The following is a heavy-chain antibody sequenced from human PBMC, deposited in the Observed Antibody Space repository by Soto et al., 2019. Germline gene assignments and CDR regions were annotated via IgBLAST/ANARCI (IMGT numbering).Heavy chain of an antibody. CDR3: AKEDCSSTSCYLSYYYYYMDV. J-gene: IGHJ6*03. CDR2: ISYDGSNK. Sequence: QVQLVESGGGVVQPGRSLRLSCAASGFTFSSYGMHWVRQAPGKGLEWVAVISYDGSNKYYADSVKGRFTISRDNSKNTLYLQMNSLSAEDTAVYYCAKEDCSSTSCYLSYYYYYMDVWGKGTTVTVSS. D-gene: IGHD2-2*01. CDR1: GFTFSSYG. V-gene: IGHV3-30*18.